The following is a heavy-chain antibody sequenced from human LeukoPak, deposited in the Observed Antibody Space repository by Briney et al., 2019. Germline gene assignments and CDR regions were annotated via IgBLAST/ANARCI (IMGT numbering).Heavy chain of an antibody. D-gene: IGHD4-17*01. V-gene: IGHV4-4*02. CDR2: IYHSGST. CDR3: ARGKHDYGLWYFDL. Sequence: SETLSLTCAVSGGSISSSNWWSWVRQPPGKGLEWIGEIYHSGSTNYNPSLKSRVTISVDKSKNQFSLKLSSVTAADTAVYYCARGKHDYGLWYFDLWGRGTLVTVSS. CDR1: GGSISSSNW. J-gene: IGHJ2*01.